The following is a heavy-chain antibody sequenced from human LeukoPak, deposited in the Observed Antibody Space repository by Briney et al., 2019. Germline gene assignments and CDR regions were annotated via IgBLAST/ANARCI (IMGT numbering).Heavy chain of an antibody. CDR3: ARYSYDSSGYFDY. Sequence: GGSLRLSCAASGFTFSSYWMSWVRQAPGKGLEWVANIKQDGSEKYYVDSVKGRFTISRDNAKNSLYLQMNSLRAEDTAVYYCARYSYDSSGYFDYWGQGTLVTVSS. CDR2: IKQDGSEK. D-gene: IGHD3-22*01. J-gene: IGHJ4*02. CDR1: GFTFSSYW. V-gene: IGHV3-7*03.